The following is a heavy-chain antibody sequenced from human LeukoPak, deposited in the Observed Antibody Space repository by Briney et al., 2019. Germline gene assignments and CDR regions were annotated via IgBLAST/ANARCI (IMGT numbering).Heavy chain of an antibody. D-gene: IGHD3-22*01. V-gene: IGHV3-23*01. Sequence: PGGTLRLSCAASGFTFSSYAMTWIRQAPGKGLEWVSAISGSGGSTYYADSVKGRFTISRDNSKNTLYLQMNSLRAEDTAVCYCAKSVDSSGLPRLFDYWGQGTLVTVSS. CDR1: GFTFSSYA. CDR2: ISGSGGST. CDR3: AKSVDSSGLPRLFDY. J-gene: IGHJ4*02.